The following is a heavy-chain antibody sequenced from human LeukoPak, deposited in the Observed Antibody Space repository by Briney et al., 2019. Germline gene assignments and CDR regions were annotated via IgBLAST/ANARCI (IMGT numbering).Heavy chain of an antibody. Sequence: ASVKVSCKPSGYTFTSYYIHWLRQSPGQGLEWLGIINPSGVMVSYPQKFQGRGTMTRDTSTSTVYIELSSLRSENTAVYDCARGAHQWLATISGSYSEFDYWGQGTLVTVSS. CDR1: GYTFTSYY. CDR2: INPSGVMV. CDR3: ARGAHQWLATISGSYSEFDY. V-gene: IGHV1-46*01. J-gene: IGHJ4*02. D-gene: IGHD1-26*01.